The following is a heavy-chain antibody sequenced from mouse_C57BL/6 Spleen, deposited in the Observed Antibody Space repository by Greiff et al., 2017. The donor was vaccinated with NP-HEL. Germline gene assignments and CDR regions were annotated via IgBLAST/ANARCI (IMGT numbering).Heavy chain of an antibody. CDR2: IDPSDSYT. Sequence: QVQLQQPGAELVKPGASVKLSCKASGYTFTSYWMQWLKQRPGQGLEWIGEIDPSDSYTNYNQKFKGKATLTVDTSSSTAYMQLSSLTSVDSAVYYCARGNYGDYWGQGTTLTVSS. CDR1: GYTFTSYW. CDR3: ARGNYGDY. V-gene: IGHV1-50*01. J-gene: IGHJ2*01.